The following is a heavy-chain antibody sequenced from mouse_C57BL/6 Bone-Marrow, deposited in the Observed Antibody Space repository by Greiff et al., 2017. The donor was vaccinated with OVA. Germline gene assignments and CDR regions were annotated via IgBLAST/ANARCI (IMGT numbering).Heavy chain of an antibody. D-gene: IGHD4-1*01. V-gene: IGHV1-82*01. Sequence: QVQLQQSGPELVKPGASVKISCKASGYAFSSSWMNWVKQRPGKGLEWIGRIYPGDGDTNYNGKFTGKATLTADKSSSTAYMQLSSLTSEDSAVYFCARSTGTSFDYWGQGTTLTVSS. J-gene: IGHJ2*01. CDR1: GYAFSSSW. CDR2: IYPGDGDT. CDR3: ARSTGTSFDY.